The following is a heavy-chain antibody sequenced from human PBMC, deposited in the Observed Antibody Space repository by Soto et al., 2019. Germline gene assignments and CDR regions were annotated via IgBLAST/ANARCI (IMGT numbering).Heavy chain of an antibody. CDR2: ISSGGGRP. Sequence: GGPLRLSCAASGFTFSDYAMSWVRQAPGKGLEWVSGISSGGGRPYKADSVKGRFTISRDNSKNTLYLQMNSLRADDTAVYYCAKGDGRIVPRHFDYWGQGTMVTVSS. D-gene: IGHD6-6*01. CDR1: GFTFSDYA. J-gene: IGHJ4*02. V-gene: IGHV3-23*01. CDR3: AKGDGRIVPRHFDY.